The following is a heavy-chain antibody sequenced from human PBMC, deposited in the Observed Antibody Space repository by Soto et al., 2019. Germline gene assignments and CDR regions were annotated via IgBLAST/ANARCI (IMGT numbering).Heavy chain of an antibody. J-gene: IGHJ5*02. D-gene: IGHD1-7*01. CDR1: GDSINSDKYY. V-gene: IGHV4-61*01. CDR2: IYFSGNT. CDR3: ARGHNWNYVTWFDP. Sequence: TPSPTCSVSGDSINSDKYYLGWIRQPPGKGLEWIGYIYFSGNTNYNPSLQSRVTISVDTSKNQFSLKLSSVTAADTAVYYCARGHNWNYVTWFDPWGQGTLVTVSS.